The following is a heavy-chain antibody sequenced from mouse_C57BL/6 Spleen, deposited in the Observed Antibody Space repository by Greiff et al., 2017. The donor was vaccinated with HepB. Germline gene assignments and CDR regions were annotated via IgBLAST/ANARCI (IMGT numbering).Heavy chain of an antibody. CDR1: GYTFTSYW. D-gene: IGHD2-2*01. V-gene: IGHV1-59*01. Sequence: VQLQQPGAELVRPGTSVKLSCKASGYTFTSYWMHWVKQRPGQGLEWIGVIDPSDSYTNYNQKFKGKATLTVDTSSSTAYMQLSSLTSEDSAVYYCARAGIYYGYDGAWFAYWGQGTLVTVSA. CDR3: ARAGIYYGYDGAWFAY. J-gene: IGHJ3*01. CDR2: IDPSDSYT.